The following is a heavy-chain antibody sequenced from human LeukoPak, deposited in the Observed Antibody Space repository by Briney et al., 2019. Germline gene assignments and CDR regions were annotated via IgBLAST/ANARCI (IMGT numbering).Heavy chain of an antibody. D-gene: IGHD2-8*02. J-gene: IGHJ3*02. CDR1: GFTFTNYW. CDR3: ARHWWHGLDI. Sequence: TGGSLRLSCAASGFTFTNYWMTWVRQAPGKGLEWVANINQEGSGESYVDSVKGRFTISRDNAKNSVSLQMHGLRVEDTAVYYCARHWWHGLDIWGHGTLVTVSS. V-gene: IGHV3-7*01. CDR2: INQEGSGE.